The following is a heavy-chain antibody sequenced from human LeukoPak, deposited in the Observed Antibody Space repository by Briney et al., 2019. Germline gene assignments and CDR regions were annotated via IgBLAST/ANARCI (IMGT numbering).Heavy chain of an antibody. J-gene: IGHJ4*02. D-gene: IGHD6-13*01. CDR3: ARDKAGLDY. Sequence: SQTLSLTCAISGDSVSSNSVAWNWIRQSPSRGLEWLGRTYYRSKWYNEYAESVKSRINIKPDTSRNQSSLQLNSVTPEDTAVYYCARDKAGLDYWGQGTLVTVSS. V-gene: IGHV6-1*01. CDR2: TYYRSKWYN. CDR1: GDSVSSNSVA.